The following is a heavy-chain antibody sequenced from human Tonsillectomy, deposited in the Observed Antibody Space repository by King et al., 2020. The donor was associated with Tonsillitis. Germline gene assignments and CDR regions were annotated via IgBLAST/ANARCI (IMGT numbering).Heavy chain of an antibody. D-gene: IGHD4-17*01. J-gene: IGHJ1*01. Sequence: VQLQESGPGLVNPSETLSLTCTVSGASISSNSWSWIRQPAGKGLEWIGRIYSSGSTNYNPSLKSRVTMSVDTSKKQFFLKLRSVTAADTAGYYCASDVFDNGDNSEYFQHWGQGTLVTVSS. CDR1: GASISSNS. CDR2: IYSSGST. V-gene: IGHV4-4*07. CDR3: ASDVFDNGDNSEYFQH.